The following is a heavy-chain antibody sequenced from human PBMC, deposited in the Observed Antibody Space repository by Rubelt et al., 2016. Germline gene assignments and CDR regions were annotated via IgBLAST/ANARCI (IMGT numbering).Heavy chain of an antibody. CDR3: ARLRGAFDI. V-gene: IGHV5-51*01. D-gene: IGHD3-10*01. CDR2: IYPGDSDT. Sequence: IYPGDSDTRYSPSFQGQVTISADKSISPAYLQWSSLKASDTAMYYCARLRGAFDIWGQGTMVTVSS. J-gene: IGHJ3*02.